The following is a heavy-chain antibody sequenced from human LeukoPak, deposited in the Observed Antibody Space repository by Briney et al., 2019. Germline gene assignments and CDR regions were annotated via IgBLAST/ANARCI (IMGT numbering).Heavy chain of an antibody. V-gene: IGHV4-59*08. CDR1: GGSVSNYY. CDR3: ARHVAFNWFDP. J-gene: IGHJ5*02. Sequence: SETLSLTCSVSGGSVSNYYWSWIRQPPGKGLEWIGYVYYTGSTSYNPSLESRVTISVDTSKNHFSLKLSSVTAADTAVYYCARHVAFNWFDPWGQGTLVTVSS. CDR2: VYYTGST.